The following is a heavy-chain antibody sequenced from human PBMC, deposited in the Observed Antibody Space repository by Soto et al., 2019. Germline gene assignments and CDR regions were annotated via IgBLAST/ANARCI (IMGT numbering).Heavy chain of an antibody. CDR2: INPSGGST. CDR1: GYTFTSYY. V-gene: IGHV1-46*01. D-gene: IGHD1-26*01. Sequence: ASVKVSCKASGYTFTSYYMHWLRQAPGQGLEWMGIINPSGGSTSYAQKFQGRVTMTRDTSTSTVYMELSSLRSEDTAVYYCARDFGATAVLDYWGQGTLVTVSS. J-gene: IGHJ4*02. CDR3: ARDFGATAVLDY.